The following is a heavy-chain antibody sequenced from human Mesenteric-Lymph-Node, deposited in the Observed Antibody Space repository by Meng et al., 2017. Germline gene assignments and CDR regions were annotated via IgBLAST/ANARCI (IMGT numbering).Heavy chain of an antibody. J-gene: IGHJ4*02. CDR2: IDTKTGNP. Sequence: ASVKVSCKASGYSFTGYVITWVRQAPGQGLEWMGWIDTKTGNPTYAQGFPGRFVFSLDTSVSTTYLQIRSLKPEDTAVYYCARGGYTSGWYVSHWGQGTLVTVSS. V-gene: IGHV7-4-1*02. CDR3: ARGGYTSGWYVSH. CDR1: GYSFTGYV. D-gene: IGHD6-19*01.